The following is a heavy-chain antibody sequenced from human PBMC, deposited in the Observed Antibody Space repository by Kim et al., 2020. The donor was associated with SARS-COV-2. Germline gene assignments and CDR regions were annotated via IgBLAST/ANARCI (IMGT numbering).Heavy chain of an antibody. V-gene: IGHV4-34*01. CDR2: HSEST. Sequence: HSESTSYNPSLKSRVSMSVDTSKNQFSLRLSSVTAADTAIYYCAAGAPGHWGQGTLVTVSS. CDR3: AAGAPGH. J-gene: IGHJ1*01.